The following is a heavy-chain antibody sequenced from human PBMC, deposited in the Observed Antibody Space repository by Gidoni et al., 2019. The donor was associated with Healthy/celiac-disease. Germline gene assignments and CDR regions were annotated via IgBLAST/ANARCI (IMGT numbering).Heavy chain of an antibody. CDR1: RFTFSSYG. Sequence: QVQLVESGGGVVQLGRSLRLSCAASRFTFSSYGRHWVRQAPGKGLEWVAVIWYDVSNKYYADSVKGRFTISRDNSKYTLYLQMNSLRAEDTAVYYCARDYYDSSGYYYEDDAFDIWGKGTMVTVSS. D-gene: IGHD3-22*01. CDR3: ARDYYDSSGYYYEDDAFDI. J-gene: IGHJ3*02. V-gene: IGHV3-33*01. CDR2: IWYDVSNK.